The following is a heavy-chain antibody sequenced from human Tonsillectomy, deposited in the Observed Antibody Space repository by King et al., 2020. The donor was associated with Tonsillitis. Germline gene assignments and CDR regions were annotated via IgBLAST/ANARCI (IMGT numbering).Heavy chain of an antibody. D-gene: IGHD6-13*01. CDR3: AKGEQQLENWFDP. CDR1: GFTFRSYV. CDR2: ITRGGST. J-gene: IGHJ5*02. Sequence: VQLVESGGGLVQPGGSLRLSCAASGFTFRSYVMSWVRQAPGKGLEWVSSITRGGSTYYADSVKGRFTTSRDNSKNTLYLQMNSLRDEDTAVYYCAKGEQQLENWFDPWGQGTLVTVSS. V-gene: IGHV3-23*04.